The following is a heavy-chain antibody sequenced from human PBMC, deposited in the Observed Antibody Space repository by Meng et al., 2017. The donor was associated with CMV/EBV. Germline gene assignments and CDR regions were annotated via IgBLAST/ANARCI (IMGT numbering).Heavy chain of an antibody. J-gene: IGHJ4*02. CDR1: SCSGYY. Sequence: SCSGYYCSRSRQPPGKGLEWIGEINHSGSTNYNPSLKSRVTISVDTSKNQFSMKLSSVTAADTAVYYCARGGHYCSSTSCAPLYYFDYWGQGTLVTVSS. CDR3: ARGGHYCSSTSCAPLYYFDY. D-gene: IGHD2-2*01. CDR2: INHSGST. V-gene: IGHV4-34*01.